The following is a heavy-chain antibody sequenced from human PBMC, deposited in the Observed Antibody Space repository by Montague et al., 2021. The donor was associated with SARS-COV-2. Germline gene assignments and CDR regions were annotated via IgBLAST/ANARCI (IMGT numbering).Heavy chain of an antibody. CDR1: GGSFSEYY. J-gene: IGHJ6*02. D-gene: IGHD3-9*01. V-gene: IGHV4-34*01. Sequence: SETLSLTCTVFGGSFSEYYWTWIRQSPGKGPEWIGEFNYTGSTNYNPSLKSRVTISVDTSKKHFSLKLTSMTAADTAIYYCARGLLRYFFDWGQGTTVTASS. CDR3: ARGLLRYFFD. CDR2: FNYTGST.